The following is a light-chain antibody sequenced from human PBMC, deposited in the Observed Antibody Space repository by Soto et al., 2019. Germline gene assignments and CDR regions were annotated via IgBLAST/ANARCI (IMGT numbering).Light chain of an antibody. V-gene: IGKV3-15*01. CDR2: GAS. Sequence: EIVLPQSPATLSVSPGERATLSCRASQSVSSNLAWYQKKPGQAPRLLIYGASTRATGIPARFSGSGSGTEFTLTISSLQPEDFAVYYCQQYNNWPSITFGQGTRLEIK. CDR1: QSVSSN. J-gene: IGKJ5*01. CDR3: QQYNNWPSIT.